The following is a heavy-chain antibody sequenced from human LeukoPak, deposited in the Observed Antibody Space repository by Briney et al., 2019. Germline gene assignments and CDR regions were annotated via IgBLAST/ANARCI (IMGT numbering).Heavy chain of an antibody. CDR1: GFTFNSNV. D-gene: IGHD2-15*01. V-gene: IGHV3-30-3*01. Sequence: GGSLRLSCAASGFTFNSNVIHWVRQAPGKGLEWVAVISYDGSNKYYADSVKGRFTISRDNSKNTLYLQMNSLRTEDTAVYYCARDSGGGLYYYYGMDVWGQGTTVTVSS. CDR2: ISYDGSNK. CDR3: ARDSGGGLYYYYGMDV. J-gene: IGHJ6*02.